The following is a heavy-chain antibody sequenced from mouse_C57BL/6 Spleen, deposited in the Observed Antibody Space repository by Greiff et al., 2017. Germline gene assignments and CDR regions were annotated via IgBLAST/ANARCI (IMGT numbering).Heavy chain of an antibody. J-gene: IGHJ1*03. CDR2: IHPNSGST. CDR1: GYTFTSYW. D-gene: IGHD6-1*01. CDR3: ARAPSWYFDV. V-gene: IGHV1-64*01. Sequence: QVHVKQPGAELVKPGASVKLSCKASGYTFTSYWMHWVKQRPGQGLEWIGMIHPNSGSTNYNEKFKSKATLTVDKSSSTAYMQLSSLTSEDSAVYYCARAPSWYFDVWGTGTTVTVSS.